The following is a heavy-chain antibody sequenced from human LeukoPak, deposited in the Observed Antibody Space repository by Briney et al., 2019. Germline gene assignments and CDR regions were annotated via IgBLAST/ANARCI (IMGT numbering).Heavy chain of an antibody. CDR1: GGSISSYY. Sequence: SETLSLTCTVSGGSISSYYWSWIRQPPGKGLEWIGYIYYSGSTNYNPSLKSRVTISVDTSKNQFPLKLSSVTAADTAVYYCARAPYCSGGSCYRPGSWFDPWGQGTLVTVSS. J-gene: IGHJ5*02. D-gene: IGHD2-15*01. CDR3: ARAPYCSGGSCYRPGSWFDP. V-gene: IGHV4-59*01. CDR2: IYYSGST.